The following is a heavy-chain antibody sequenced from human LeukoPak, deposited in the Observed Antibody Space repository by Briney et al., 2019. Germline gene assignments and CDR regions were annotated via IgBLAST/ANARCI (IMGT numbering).Heavy chain of an antibody. Sequence: GASVKVSCKASGYTFTSYGISWVRQAPGQGLEWMGWISAYNGNTNYAQKLQGRVTMTTDTSTSTAYMELRSLRSDDTAVYYCARGRPSHYYDSSGYYRPSDYWGQGTLVTVSS. V-gene: IGHV1-18*01. D-gene: IGHD3-22*01. CDR3: ARGRPSHYYDSSGYYRPSDY. CDR2: ISAYNGNT. CDR1: GYTFTSYG. J-gene: IGHJ4*02.